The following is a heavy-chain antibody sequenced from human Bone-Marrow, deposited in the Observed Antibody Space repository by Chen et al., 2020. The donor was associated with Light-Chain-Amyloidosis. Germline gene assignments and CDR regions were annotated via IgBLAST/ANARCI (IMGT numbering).Heavy chain of an antibody. CDR2: VTHTGST. CDR1: GFTVSSNY. CDR3: ARNGHYSIDS. V-gene: IGHV4-34*10. Sequence: VQLVESGGGLVQPGGSLRLSCAASGFTVSSNYMSWVRQAPGKGLEWIGEVTHTGSTSYNPSVESRVTMSLDISKNQFSLKLTSVTAADTAVYYCARNGHYSIDSWGQGTLVTVSS. D-gene: IGHD2-15*01. J-gene: IGHJ4*02.